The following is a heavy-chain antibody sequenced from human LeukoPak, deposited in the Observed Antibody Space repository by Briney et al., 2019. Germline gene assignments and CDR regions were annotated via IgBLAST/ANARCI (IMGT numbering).Heavy chain of an antibody. CDR3: ARRAGAYSHPYDY. V-gene: IGHV3-53*01. CDR1: GFTVSSNS. CDR2: IYSDNT. J-gene: IGHJ4*02. Sequence: GGSLSLSCTVSGFTVSSNSMSWVRQAPGKGLEWVSFIYSDNTHNSDSVKGRFTISRDNSKNTLYLQMNSLRAEDTAVYYCARRAGAYSHPYDYWGQGTLVTVSS. D-gene: IGHD4/OR15-4a*01.